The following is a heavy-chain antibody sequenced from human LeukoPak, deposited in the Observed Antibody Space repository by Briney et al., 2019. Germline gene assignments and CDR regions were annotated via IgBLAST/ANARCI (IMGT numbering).Heavy chain of an antibody. CDR3: AKSLAVPGSPDY. J-gene: IGHJ4*02. V-gene: IGHV3-23*01. Sequence: GGSLRLACAASGFTFTNSAMTWVRQAPGKGLEWVSTVSGSGGNTYYADSVKGRFTISRDNSENTLYLQMNSLRAQDTAVYYCAKSLAVPGSPDYWGQGTLVTVSS. CDR1: GFTFTNSA. CDR2: VSGSGGNT. D-gene: IGHD6-19*01.